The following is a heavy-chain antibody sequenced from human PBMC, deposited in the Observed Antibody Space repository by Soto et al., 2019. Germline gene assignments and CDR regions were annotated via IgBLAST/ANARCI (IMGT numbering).Heavy chain of an antibody. J-gene: IGHJ5*02. CDR1: GGSISGDY. D-gene: IGHD2-15*01. CDR2: IHYTGIT. Sequence: QVQLQESGPGLVRPSETLSLTCTVAGGSISGDYWSWIRQPPGKGLQWIGHIHYTGITEYNPALTSRVIMSVDTSKNQFTLKLNSVTAADTAIYYCARQAYCSSFSCYPFGPWGPGNPGHRLL. V-gene: IGHV4-59*08. CDR3: ARQAYCSSFSCYPFGP.